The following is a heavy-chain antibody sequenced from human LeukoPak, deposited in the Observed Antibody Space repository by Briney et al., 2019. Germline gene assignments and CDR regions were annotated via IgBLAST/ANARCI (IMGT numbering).Heavy chain of an antibody. CDR2: INHSGST. CDR1: GGSFSGYY. J-gene: IGHJ4*02. Sequence: MSSETLSLTCAVYGGSFSGYYWSWIRQPPGKGLEWIGEINHSGSTNYNPSLKSRVTISVDTSKNQFSLKLSSVTAADTAVYYCARGSGSYLGAWGQGTLVTVSS. V-gene: IGHV4-34*01. D-gene: IGHD3-10*01. CDR3: ARGSGSYLGA.